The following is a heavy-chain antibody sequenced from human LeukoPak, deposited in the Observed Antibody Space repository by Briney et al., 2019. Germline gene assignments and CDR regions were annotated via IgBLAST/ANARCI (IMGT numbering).Heavy chain of an antibody. CDR3: ARRGSSSWYKGVWFDP. Sequence: GSLRLSCAASGFTFSTYSMNWVRQAPGKGLEWIGYIYYSGSTNYNPSLKSRVTISVDTSKNQFSLKLSSVTAADTAVYYCARRGSSSWYKGVWFDPWGQGTLVTVSS. V-gene: IGHV4-59*08. J-gene: IGHJ5*02. CDR2: IYYSGST. D-gene: IGHD6-13*01. CDR1: GFTFSTYS.